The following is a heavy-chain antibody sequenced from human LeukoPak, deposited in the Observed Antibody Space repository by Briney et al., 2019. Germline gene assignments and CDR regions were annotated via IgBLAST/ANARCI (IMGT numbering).Heavy chain of an antibody. V-gene: IGHV1-69*13. J-gene: IGHJ5*02. D-gene: IGHD6-13*01. Sequence: GASVKVSCKASGGTFSSYAISWVRQAPGQGLEWMGGIIPIFGTANYAQKFQGRVTITADESTSTAYMELSSLRSEDTAVYYCARWKNTRIAAALGNWFDPWGQGTLVTVSS. CDR1: GGTFSSYA. CDR2: IIPIFGTA. CDR3: ARWKNTRIAAALGNWFDP.